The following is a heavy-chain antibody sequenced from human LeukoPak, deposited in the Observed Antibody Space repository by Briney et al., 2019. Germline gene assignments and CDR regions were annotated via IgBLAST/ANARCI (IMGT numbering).Heavy chain of an antibody. J-gene: IGHJ4*02. V-gene: IGHV3-48*01. CDR2: ISSSSSTI. D-gene: IGHD4/OR15-4a*01. CDR3: ARDTLGEGEDANYAVYYFDY. CDR1: GFTFSSYS. Sequence: GGSLRLSCAASGFTFSSYSMNWVRQAPGKGLEWVSYISSSSSTIYYADSVKGRFTISRDNSKNTLYLQMNSLRAADTAVYYCARDTLGEGEDANYAVYYFDYWGQGTVVTVSS.